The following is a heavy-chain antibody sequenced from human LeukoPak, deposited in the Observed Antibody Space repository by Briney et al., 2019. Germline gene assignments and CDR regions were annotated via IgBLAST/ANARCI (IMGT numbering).Heavy chain of an antibody. D-gene: IGHD3-10*01. CDR2: IKQDGSEK. J-gene: IGHJ4*02. CDR1: GFAFSSYW. Sequence: TGGSLRLSSAASGFAFSSYWMSWVRQAPGKGLEWVANIKQDGSEKYYVDSVKGRFTISRDNAKSSLYLQMNSLRAEDTAVYYCARDDYYYGSGSYYKGLDYWGQGTLVTVSS. V-gene: IGHV3-7*03. CDR3: ARDDYYYGSGSYYKGLDY.